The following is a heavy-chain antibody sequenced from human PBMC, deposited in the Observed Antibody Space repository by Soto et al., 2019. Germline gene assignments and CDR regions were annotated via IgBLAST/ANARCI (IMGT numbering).Heavy chain of an antibody. V-gene: IGHV3-23*01. Sequence: EVQLLESGGGLVQPGGSLRLSCAVSGFSFSSYAMNWVRQAPGKGLEWVTTINGGSTTYYADSVKGRFTISRDNSKNTLYLQMNGLRAEDTAVYYCAKDKDWSGVYGMDVWGQGTTVSVSS. D-gene: IGHD3-3*01. J-gene: IGHJ6*02. CDR2: INGGSTT. CDR1: GFSFSSYA. CDR3: AKDKDWSGVYGMDV.